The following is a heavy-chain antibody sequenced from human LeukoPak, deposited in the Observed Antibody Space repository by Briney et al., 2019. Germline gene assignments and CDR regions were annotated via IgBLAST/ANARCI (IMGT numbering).Heavy chain of an antibody. D-gene: IGHD6-13*01. Sequence: GGSLRLSCAASGFTFSSYGMHRVRQAPGKGLEWVAVIWFDGSNKYYADSVKGRFTISRDNSKNTLYLQMNSLSAEDTAVYYCARGKEQQLYAFDIWGQGTMVTVSS. CDR1: GFTFSSYG. V-gene: IGHV3-33*01. CDR3: ARGKEQQLYAFDI. CDR2: IWFDGSNK. J-gene: IGHJ3*02.